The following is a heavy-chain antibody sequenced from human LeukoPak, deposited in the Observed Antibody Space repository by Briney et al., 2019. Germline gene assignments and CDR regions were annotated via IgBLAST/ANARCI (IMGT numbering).Heavy chain of an antibody. CDR1: GFTFSSYA. CDR3: ARAAQDFDY. CDR2: IYSGNST. Sequence: QPGGSLRLSCAASGFTFSSYAMSWVRQAPGKGLEWVSIIYSGNSTYYADSVEGRFTISRDNSKNTLHLQMNSLRVEDTAMYYCARAAQDFDYWGQGTLVTVSS. V-gene: IGHV3-53*01. J-gene: IGHJ4*02.